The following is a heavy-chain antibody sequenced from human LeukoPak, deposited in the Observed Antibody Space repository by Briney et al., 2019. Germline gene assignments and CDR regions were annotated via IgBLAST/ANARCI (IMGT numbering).Heavy chain of an antibody. J-gene: IGHJ6*02. D-gene: IGHD2-2*01. V-gene: IGHV3-9*01. CDR3: AKDWGGGCSSSSCSETAIYNYGMDL. Sequence: GGSLRLSCAASGFTFDDYAMPWVRQAPGKGLEWVSGISWNSGRVDYADSVKGRFTISRDNAKNSLHLQMSSLRPEDTALYYCAKDWGGGCSSSSCSETAIYNYGMDLWGQGTTVTVSS. CDR2: ISWNSGRV. CDR1: GFTFDDYA.